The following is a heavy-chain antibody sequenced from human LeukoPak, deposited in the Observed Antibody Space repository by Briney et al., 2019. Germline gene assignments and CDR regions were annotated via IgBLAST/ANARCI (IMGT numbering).Heavy chain of an antibody. D-gene: IGHD1-26*01. V-gene: IGHV3-7*05. J-gene: IGHJ4*02. Sequence: TGGSLRLSCAASGLSFSSYWMNWVRQAPGKGLEWVANIKQDGSEKYYVDSVKGRFTISRDNAKNSVYLQTNTLRVDDTAVYYCAGALSGIDYWGQGTLVTVSS. CDR2: IKQDGSEK. CDR3: AGALSGIDY. CDR1: GLSFSSYW.